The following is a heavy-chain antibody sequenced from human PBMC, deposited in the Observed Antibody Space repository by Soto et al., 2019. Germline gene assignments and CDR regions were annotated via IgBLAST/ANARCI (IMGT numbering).Heavy chain of an antibody. CDR3: ARLMVRFWFDP. J-gene: IGHJ5*02. CDR2: ISAYNGNT. CDR1: GYTFTSYG. D-gene: IGHD2-8*01. Sequence: GASVKVSCKASGYTFTSYGISWVRQAPGQGLEWMGWISAYNGNTNYAQKLQGRVTMTTDTSTSTAYIELRSLRSDDPAVYYCARLMVRFWFDPWGQGTQGTVSS. V-gene: IGHV1-18*01.